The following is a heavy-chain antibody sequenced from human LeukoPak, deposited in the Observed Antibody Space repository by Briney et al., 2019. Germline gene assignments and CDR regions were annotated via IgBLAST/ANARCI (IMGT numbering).Heavy chain of an antibody. CDR2: KSYDGSNK. V-gene: IGHV3-30-3*01. J-gene: IGHJ3*02. Sequence: PGGSLRLSCAASGFTFSSYAMHWVRQAPGKGLEWVAVKSYDGSNKYYADSVKGRFTISRDNSKNTLYLQMNSLRAEDTAVYYCARNDAFDIWGQGTMVTVSS. CDR1: GFTFSSYA. CDR3: ARNDAFDI.